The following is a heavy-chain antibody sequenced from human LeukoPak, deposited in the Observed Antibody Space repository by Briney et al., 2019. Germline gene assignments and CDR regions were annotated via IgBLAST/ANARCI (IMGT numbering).Heavy chain of an antibody. CDR3: ARGLWEAAFDAFDI. CDR2: FDPEDGET. V-gene: IGHV1-24*01. CDR1: GYTLTELS. Sequence: ASVKVSCKVSGYTLTELSMHWVRQAPGKGLEWMGGFDPEDGETIYAQKFQGRVTMTEDTSTDTAYMELSSLRSEDTAVYYCARGLWEAAFDAFDIWGQGTMVTVSS. D-gene: IGHD2-15*01. J-gene: IGHJ3*02.